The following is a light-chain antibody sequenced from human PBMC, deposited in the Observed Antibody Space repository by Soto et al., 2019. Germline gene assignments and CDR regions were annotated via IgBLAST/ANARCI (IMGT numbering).Light chain of an antibody. CDR1: QSVSSN. Sequence: EIVMTQSPATLSVSPGERATLSCRASQSVSSNLAWYQQKPGQAPRLLIYGASTRATGIPARFSGSGSGTEFTLTISSLQSEDFAVYYCQQYNNWPPSTFGQGTRREIK. CDR2: GAS. CDR3: QQYNNWPPST. V-gene: IGKV3-15*01. J-gene: IGKJ5*01.